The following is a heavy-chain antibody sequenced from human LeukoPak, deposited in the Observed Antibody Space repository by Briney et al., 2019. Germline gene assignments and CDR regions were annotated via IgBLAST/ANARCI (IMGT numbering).Heavy chain of an antibody. J-gene: IGHJ4*02. V-gene: IGHV1-46*01. CDR1: GFTFTAYY. D-gene: IGHD4-23*01. CDR3: ASADYGGNSALGY. Sequence: GASVKVSCKASGFTFTAYYLYWVRQAPGQGLEWMGIINPSGGSTSYAQKFQGRVTMTRDTSTSTVYMELSSLRSEDTAVYYCASADYGGNSALGYWGQGTLVTVSS. CDR2: INPSGGST.